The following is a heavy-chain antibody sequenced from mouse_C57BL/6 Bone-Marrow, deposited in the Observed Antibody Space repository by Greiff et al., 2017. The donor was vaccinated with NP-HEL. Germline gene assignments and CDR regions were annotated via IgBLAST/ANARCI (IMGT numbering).Heavy chain of an antibody. V-gene: IGHV5-17*01. CDR2: ISSGSSTI. J-gene: IGHJ3*01. CDR3: ARPHGTRTAWFAY. Sequence: EVKVEESGGGLVKPGGSLKLSCAASGFTFSDYGMHWVRQAPEKGLEWVAYISSGSSTIYYADTVKGRFTISRDNAKNTLFLQMTSLRSEDTAMYYWARPHGTRTAWFAYWGQGTLVTVSA. D-gene: IGHD3-1*01. CDR1: GFTFSDYG.